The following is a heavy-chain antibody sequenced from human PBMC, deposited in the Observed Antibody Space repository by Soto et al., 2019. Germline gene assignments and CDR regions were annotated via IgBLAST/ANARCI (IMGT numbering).Heavy chain of an antibody. Sequence: SETLSLTCSVSGASIAGGSYYWSGVRQPPGKGLEWIGYIPSRGRPFYNPSLTSRGTISAGSSKNQLSLQLTSVTAADTAVYYCVRDQYSGYDFALWGQGNLVTVSS. CDR1: GASIAGGSYY. CDR2: IPSRGRP. V-gene: IGHV4-30-4*01. CDR3: VRDQYSGYDFAL. J-gene: IGHJ5*02. D-gene: IGHD5-12*01.